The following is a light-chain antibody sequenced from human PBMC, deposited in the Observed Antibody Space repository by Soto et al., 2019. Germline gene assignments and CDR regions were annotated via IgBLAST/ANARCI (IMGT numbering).Light chain of an antibody. Sequence: EIVLTQSPAALSVSPGERATLSCWASQSVGSTLNWYQQRPGQAPRLLIYDTSIRATGIPARFSGSGSGTAFTLFIPSLKSEDFEDYYCQRFNRWPLSFGGGTKVEI. J-gene: IGKJ4*01. V-gene: IGKV3-15*01. CDR2: DTS. CDR3: QRFNRWPLS. CDR1: QSVGST.